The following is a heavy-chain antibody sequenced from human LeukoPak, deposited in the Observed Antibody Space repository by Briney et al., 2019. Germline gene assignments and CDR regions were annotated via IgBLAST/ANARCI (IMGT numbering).Heavy chain of an antibody. J-gene: IGHJ4*02. CDR2: INPNSGGT. D-gene: IGHD3-10*01. CDR1: GYTFTAYY. CDR3: AVGTYGFALFEN. V-gene: IGHV1-2*02. Sequence: ASVKVSCKASGYTFTAYYVHWVRQAPGQGLEWMGWINPNSGGTNFAQTLQGRVTMTRDTSINTAYMELNRLTSDDTAVYYCAVGTYGFALFENWGQGTLVTVSS.